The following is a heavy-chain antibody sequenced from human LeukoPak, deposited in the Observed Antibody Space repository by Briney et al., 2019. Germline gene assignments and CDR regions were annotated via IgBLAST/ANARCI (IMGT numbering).Heavy chain of an antibody. Sequence: SGGSLRLSCAASGFTLRNYTMSWVRQAPGKGLEWVSSIGAGDKYTYYGDSVKGRFTISRDNSKNTLYLQMNSLRAEDTAVYYCAALEVPAVTYWFDPWGQGTLVTVSS. CDR2: IGAGDKYT. J-gene: IGHJ5*02. CDR1: GFTLRNYT. D-gene: IGHD2-2*01. CDR3: AALEVPAVTYWFDP. V-gene: IGHV3-23*01.